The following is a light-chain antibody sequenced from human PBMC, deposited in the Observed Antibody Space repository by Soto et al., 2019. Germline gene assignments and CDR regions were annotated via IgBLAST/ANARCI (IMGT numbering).Light chain of an antibody. Sequence: EIALTQSPGTLSLSPGERATLSCRASQSVSSYLAWYQQKPGQAPRLLIYDAFYRATGIPARFSGSGSGTDFTLTISSLEPEDFAVYYCQQRSNWPYTFGQGTKVDIK. CDR1: QSVSSY. CDR3: QQRSNWPYT. J-gene: IGKJ2*01. CDR2: DAF. V-gene: IGKV3-11*01.